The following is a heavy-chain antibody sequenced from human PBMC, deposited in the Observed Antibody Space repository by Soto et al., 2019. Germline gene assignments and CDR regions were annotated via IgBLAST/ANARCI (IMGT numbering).Heavy chain of an antibody. V-gene: IGHV4-34*01. CDR2: INHSGST. Sequence: PSETLSLTCAVYGGSFSGYYWSWIRQPPGKGLEWIGEINHSGSTNYNPSLKSRVTISVDTSKNQFSLKLSSVTAADTAVYYCARGSSVFGVVIITRKPSFDYWGQGTLVTVSS. CDR3: ARGSSVFGVVIITRKPSFDY. J-gene: IGHJ4*02. D-gene: IGHD3-3*01. CDR1: GGSFSGYY.